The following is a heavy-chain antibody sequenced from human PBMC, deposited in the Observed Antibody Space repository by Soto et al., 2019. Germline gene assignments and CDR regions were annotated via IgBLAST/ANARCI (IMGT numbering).Heavy chain of an antibody. D-gene: IGHD6-6*01. CDR1: GFSLSTSGVV. J-gene: IGHJ4*02. Sequence: QITLKESGPTLVKPTQTLTLTCTFSGFSLSTSGVVVGWIRQPPGKALEWLALIYWDDDKLYSSSLNSRLTITKDTSKNPVVLTMTNMDPVDTATYYCAHSRPPRLLDYWGQGTLVTVSS. CDR2: IYWDDDK. CDR3: AHSRPPRLLDY. V-gene: IGHV2-5*02.